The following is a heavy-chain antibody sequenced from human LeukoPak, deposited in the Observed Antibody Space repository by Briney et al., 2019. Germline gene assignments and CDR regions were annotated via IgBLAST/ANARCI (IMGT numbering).Heavy chain of an antibody. J-gene: IGHJ5*02. Sequence: ASVKVSCKASGYTFTGYYMHWVRQAPGQGLEWMGWINPNSGGTNYAQKFQGRVTMTRDTSISTAYMELSRLRSDDTAVYYCARAPGTYYDILTGYGGYNWFDPWGQGTLVTVSS. D-gene: IGHD3-9*01. CDR3: ARAPGTYYDILTGYGGYNWFDP. V-gene: IGHV1-2*02. CDR2: INPNSGGT. CDR1: GYTFTGYY.